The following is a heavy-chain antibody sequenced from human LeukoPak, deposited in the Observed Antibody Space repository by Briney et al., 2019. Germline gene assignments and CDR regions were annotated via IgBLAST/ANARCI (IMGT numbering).Heavy chain of an antibody. CDR3: ARDRYNYYGMDV. J-gene: IGHJ6*02. CDR1: GFTFSDYY. CDR2: ISSSSSYT. Sequence: PGGSLRLSCAASGFTFSDYYMSGIRQAPGKGLEWVSYISSSSSYTNYADSVKGRFTISRDNAKNSLYLQMNSLRAEDTAVYYCARDRYNYYGMDVWGQGTTVTVSS. V-gene: IGHV3-11*06. D-gene: IGHD2-2*02.